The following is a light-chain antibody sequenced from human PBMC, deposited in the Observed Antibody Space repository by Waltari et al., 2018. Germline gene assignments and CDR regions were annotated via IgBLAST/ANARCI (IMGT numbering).Light chain of an antibody. J-gene: IGLJ2*01. CDR3: SSYVANNNPV. CDR1: SSDVGGYNF. V-gene: IGLV2-8*01. Sequence: GQSVTISCTGTSSDVGGYNFVSWYQHHPGKAPRLIIYEVSERPSGVPDRFSGSKSGNTASLTVSGLQAEDEADYYCSSYVANNNPVFGGGTKLTVL. CDR2: EVS.